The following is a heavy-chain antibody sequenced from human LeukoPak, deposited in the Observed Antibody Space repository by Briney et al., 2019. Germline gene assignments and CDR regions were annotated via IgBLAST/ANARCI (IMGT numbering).Heavy chain of an antibody. CDR1: GFTFSSYA. J-gene: IGHJ4*02. CDR3: AKELWFGELSPFDY. Sequence: GGSLRLSCAASGFTFSSYAMSWVRQAPGKGLEWVSTISGSGGSTYCADSVKSRFTISRVNSKNTLYLQMNSLRAEETAVYYCAKELWFGELSPFDYWGQGILVTVSS. D-gene: IGHD3-10*01. V-gene: IGHV3-23*01. CDR2: ISGSGGST.